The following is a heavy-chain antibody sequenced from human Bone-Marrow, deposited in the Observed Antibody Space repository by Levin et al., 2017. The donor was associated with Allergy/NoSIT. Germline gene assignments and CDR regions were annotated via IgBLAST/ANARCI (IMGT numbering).Heavy chain of an antibody. D-gene: IGHD4-17*01. V-gene: IGHV3-13*01. CDR2: IGTAGDT. CDR3: ARDTVDYGDYTDWYFDL. CDR1: GFTFSSYD. J-gene: IGHJ2*01. Sequence: HAGGSLRLSCAASGFTFSSYDMHWVRQATGKGLEWVSAIGTAGDTYYPGSVKGRFTISRENAKNSLYLQMNSLRAGDTAVYYCARDTVDYGDYTDWYFDLWGRGTLVTVSS.